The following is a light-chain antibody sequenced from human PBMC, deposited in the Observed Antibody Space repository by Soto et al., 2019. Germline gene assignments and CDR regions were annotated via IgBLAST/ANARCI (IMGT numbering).Light chain of an antibody. CDR1: QGIRND. CDR2: AAS. Sequence: AIQITQSPSSLSASVGDRVTITCRASQGIRNDLGWYQQKPGKAPKLLIYAASSLQSGVPSRFSGSGSGTDFTLTISSLQPEDFATYYCLQDYNYPPWTFGQGTKVDIK. CDR3: LQDYNYPPWT. J-gene: IGKJ1*01. V-gene: IGKV1-6*01.